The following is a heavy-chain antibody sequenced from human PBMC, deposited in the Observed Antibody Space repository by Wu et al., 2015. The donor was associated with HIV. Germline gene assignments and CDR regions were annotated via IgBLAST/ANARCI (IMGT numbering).Heavy chain of an antibody. Sequence: QVHLVQSGAEVKKPGASVKVSCKVSGYTVTESSIHWVRQAPGQGLEWMGWINPTTGGTNYAQKFQGRVTMTRDTSVSTAYMELRRLRSDDTAVYYCARVRHRDYYDSSDLGADYWGQGTLVTVSS. CDR3: ARVRHRDYYDSSDLGADY. CDR2: INPTTGGT. CDR1: GYTVTESS. D-gene: IGHD3-22*01. J-gene: IGHJ4*02. V-gene: IGHV1-2*02.